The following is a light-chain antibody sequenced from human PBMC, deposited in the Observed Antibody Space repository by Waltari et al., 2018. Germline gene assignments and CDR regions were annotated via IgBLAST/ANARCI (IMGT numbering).Light chain of an antibody. V-gene: IGKV1-39*01. Sequence: DIQMTQSPSSLSASVGERVTITCRASQSISNYLNWYQQKPGKAPKLLIYAASSLQSGVPSRFSGSGSGTDFTLTISSLQPEDFATYYCQQSYSTPPAFGQGTRLEIK. CDR1: QSISNY. CDR2: AAS. J-gene: IGKJ5*01. CDR3: QQSYSTPPA.